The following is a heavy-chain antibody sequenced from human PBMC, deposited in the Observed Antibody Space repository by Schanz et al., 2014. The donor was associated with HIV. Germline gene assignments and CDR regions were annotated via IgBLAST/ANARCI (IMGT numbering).Heavy chain of an antibody. CDR3: ARETVNYYYGMDV. CDR2: MSSSLRTK. V-gene: IGHV3-48*01. J-gene: IGHJ6*02. Sequence: EVQVLESGGGLVQPGGSLRLSCAASGFTFSIYAMSWVRQAPERGLEWVSYMSSSLRTKYYADSVKGRFTISRDNAKNTLYLQMNSLRVEDTAVYYCARETVNYYYGMDVWGQGTTVTVSS. CDR1: GFTFSIYA. D-gene: IGHD4-4*01.